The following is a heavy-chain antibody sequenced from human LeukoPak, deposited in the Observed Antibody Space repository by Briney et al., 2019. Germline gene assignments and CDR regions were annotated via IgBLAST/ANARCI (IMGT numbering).Heavy chain of an antibody. CDR2: INGRGDDT. V-gene: IGHV3-23*01. CDR3: AKGHRSSSSFFDS. J-gene: IGHJ4*02. D-gene: IGHD6-19*01. CDR1: SGFA. Sequence: GGSLRLSCAAFSGFAMSWVRQAPGKGLEWVSAINGRGDDTYYRDSVKGRFTISRDNSNNTLYLQMNSLRAEDTAVYYCAKGHRSSSSFFDSWGQGILVTVSS.